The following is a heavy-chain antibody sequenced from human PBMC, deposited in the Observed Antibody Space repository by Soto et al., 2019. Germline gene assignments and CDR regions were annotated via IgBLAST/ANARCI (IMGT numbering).Heavy chain of an antibody. D-gene: IGHD1-1*01. J-gene: IGHJ6*02. CDR2: MNPNSGNT. CDR3: AREMTGTAGMDV. CDR1: GYTFTSYD. Sequence: QVQLVQSGAEVKKPGASVKVSCKASGYTFTSYDINWVRQATGQGLEWMGWMNPNSGNTGYAQKYQGRVTMTRNTSLSTAYMELSSLISEDTAVYYRAREMTGTAGMDVWGQGNKVSVS. V-gene: IGHV1-8*01.